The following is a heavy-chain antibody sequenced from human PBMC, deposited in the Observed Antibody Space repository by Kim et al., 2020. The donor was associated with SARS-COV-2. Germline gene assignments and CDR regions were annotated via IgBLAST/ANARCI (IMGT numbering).Heavy chain of an antibody. D-gene: IGHD2-15*01. V-gene: IGHV3-21*01. Sequence: GGSLRLSCAASGFTFSSYSMNWVRQAPGKGLEWVSSISSSSSYIYYADSVKGRFTISRDNAKNSLYLQMNSLRAEDTAVYYCARLRGEYCSGGSCYYDNWFDPWGQGTLITVSS. CDR1: GFTFSSYS. CDR3: ARLRGEYCSGGSCYYDNWFDP. J-gene: IGHJ5*02. CDR2: ISSSSSYI.